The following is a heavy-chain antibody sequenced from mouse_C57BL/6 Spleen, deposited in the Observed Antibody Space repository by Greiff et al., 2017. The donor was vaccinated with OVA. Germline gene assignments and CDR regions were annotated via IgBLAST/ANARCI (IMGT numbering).Heavy chain of an antibody. V-gene: IGHV1-64*01. D-gene: IGHD1-1*01. CDR2: IHPNSGST. CDR3: AAGTTVGEKTDY. Sequence: QVQLQQPGAELVKPGASVKLSCKASGYTFTSYWMHWVKQRPGQGLEWIGMIHPNSGSTNYHEKFKSKATLTVEQSSSTAYLQLSSLTSEDSAVYYWAAGTTVGEKTDYWGQGTTVTVSA. J-gene: IGHJ2*01. CDR1: GYTFTSYW.